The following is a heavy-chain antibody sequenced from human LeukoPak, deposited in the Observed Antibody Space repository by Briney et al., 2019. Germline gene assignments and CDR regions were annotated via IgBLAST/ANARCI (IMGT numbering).Heavy chain of an antibody. Sequence: SETLSLTCTVSGGSISSGGYYWSWIRQHPGKGLEWIGYIYYSGSTYYNPSLKSRVTISVDTSKNQFSLKLSSVTAADTAVYYCARSIVVVGSAFDIWGQGTMVTVSS. V-gene: IGHV4-31*03. CDR2: IYYSGST. CDR3: ARSIVVVGSAFDI. D-gene: IGHD2-15*01. CDR1: GGSISSGGYY. J-gene: IGHJ3*02.